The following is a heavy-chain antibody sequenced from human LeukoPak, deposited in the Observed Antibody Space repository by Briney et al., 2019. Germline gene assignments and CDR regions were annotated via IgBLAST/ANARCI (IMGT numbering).Heavy chain of an antibody. J-gene: IGHJ4*02. V-gene: IGHV3-7*01. CDR2: ITQDGSEK. Sequence: PGGSLRLSCAASGFTFSSYWMSWVRQAPGKWLEWVANITQDGSEKYYVDSVKGRFTVSRDNAKNSLYLQMNSLRAEDTAVYYCAKDLGEQWLTPAPYLDYWGQGTLVTVSS. CDR3: AKDLGEQWLTPAPYLDY. D-gene: IGHD6-19*01. CDR1: GFTFSSYW.